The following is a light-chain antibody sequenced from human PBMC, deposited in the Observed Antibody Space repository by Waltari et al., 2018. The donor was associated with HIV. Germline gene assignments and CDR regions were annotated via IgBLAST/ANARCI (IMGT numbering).Light chain of an antibody. V-gene: IGKV3-15*01. J-gene: IGKJ5*01. CDR3: QQYSNWGIT. CDR2: GAS. Sequence: DIMLTHSPDTLSVSPGDMATLSCRASQSVGSNLDRYQQEPGPAPRLLIYGASIRATGIPARFRGSGSGTEFTLTVISLQSEDFAVYDCQQYSNWGITFGQGTRLDIE. CDR1: QSVGSN.